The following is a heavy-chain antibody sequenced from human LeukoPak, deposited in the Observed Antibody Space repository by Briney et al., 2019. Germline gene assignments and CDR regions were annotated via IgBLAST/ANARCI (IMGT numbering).Heavy chain of an antibody. CDR3: ASLVVTDDWAFDI. CDR2: IYTDGTTK. V-gene: IGHV3-74*01. J-gene: IGHJ3*02. Sequence: GGSLRLSCAASGFAFSRYWMHWIRQAPGKGLVWVSAIYTDGTTKRYADSVKGRFTISGDNAKSTLYLQMNSLSVEDTAVYYCASLVVTDDWAFDIWGQGTMVTVSS. CDR1: GFAFSRYW. D-gene: IGHD2-21*02.